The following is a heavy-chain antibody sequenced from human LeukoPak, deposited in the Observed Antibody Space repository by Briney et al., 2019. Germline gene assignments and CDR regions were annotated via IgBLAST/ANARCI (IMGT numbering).Heavy chain of an antibody. J-gene: IGHJ4*02. CDR2: INGDGGRR. Sequence: GGALRLSCAASGFTFSTHWMHCVRHAPGKGVGWVSRINGDGGRRNYADSVKGRCTISRDNAKNTLYLQMSSLRVEDTAVYYCASASSHRTAAGGDYWGQGTLVTVST. CDR3: ASASSHRTAAGGDY. CDR1: GFTFSTHW. V-gene: IGHV3-74*01. D-gene: IGHD6-13*01.